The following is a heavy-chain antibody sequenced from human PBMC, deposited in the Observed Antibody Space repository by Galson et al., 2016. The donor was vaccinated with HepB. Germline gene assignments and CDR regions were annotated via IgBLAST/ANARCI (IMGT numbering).Heavy chain of an antibody. CDR2: IFPGDSDT. Sequence: QSGAEVKKPGESLKISCKGSGFSFTDYWIGWVRQMPGKGLEWMGIIFPGDSDTRYSPSFRGQVTVSADKSISTAYLQWNSLRASDTAIYFCARCVGIYASGSSELDYWGQGSLVTVSS. CDR3: ARCVGIYASGSSELDY. J-gene: IGHJ4*02. D-gene: IGHD3-10*01. CDR1: GFSFTDYW. V-gene: IGHV5-51*03.